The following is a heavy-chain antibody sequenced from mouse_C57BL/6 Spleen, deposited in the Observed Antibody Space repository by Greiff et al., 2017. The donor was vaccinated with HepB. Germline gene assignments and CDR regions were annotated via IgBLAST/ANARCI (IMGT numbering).Heavy chain of an antibody. CDR3: ARGNYYGSSYPYAMDY. Sequence: VQLQQPGAELVMPGASVKLSCKASGYTFTSYWMHWVKLRPGQGLEWIGEIDPSDSYTNYNQKFKGKSTLTVDKSSSTAYMQLSSLTSEDSAVYYCARGNYYGSSYPYAMDYWGQGTSVTVSS. CDR2: IDPSDSYT. CDR1: GYTFTSYW. D-gene: IGHD1-1*01. J-gene: IGHJ4*01. V-gene: IGHV1-69*01.